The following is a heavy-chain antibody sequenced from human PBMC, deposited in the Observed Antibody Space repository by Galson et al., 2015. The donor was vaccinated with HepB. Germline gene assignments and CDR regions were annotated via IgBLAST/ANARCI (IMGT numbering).Heavy chain of an antibody. CDR1: GFTFSSYA. D-gene: IGHD6-19*01. CDR2: ISGSGGST. CDR3: AKDLELAAYSSGWLDGFDI. Sequence: SLRLSCAASGFTFSSYAMSWVRQAPGKGLEWVSAISGSGGSTYYADSVKGRFTISRDNSKNTLYLQMNSLRAEDTAVYYCAKDLELAAYSSGWLDGFDIWGQGTMVTVSS. J-gene: IGHJ3*02. V-gene: IGHV3-23*01.